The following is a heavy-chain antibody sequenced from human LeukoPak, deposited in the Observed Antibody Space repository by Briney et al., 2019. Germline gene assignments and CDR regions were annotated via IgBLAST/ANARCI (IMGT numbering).Heavy chain of an antibody. CDR3: ARAKYYYDSSGYHDAFDI. D-gene: IGHD3-22*01. CDR1: GGSISSGDYY. V-gene: IGHV4-30-4*08. CDR2: IYYSGST. J-gene: IGHJ3*02. Sequence: PSETLSLTCTVSGGSISSGDYYWSWIRQPPGKGLEWLGYIYYSGSTYYNPSLKSRVTISVDTSKNQFSLKLSSVTAADTAVYYCARAKYYYDSSGYHDAFDIWGQGTMVTVSS.